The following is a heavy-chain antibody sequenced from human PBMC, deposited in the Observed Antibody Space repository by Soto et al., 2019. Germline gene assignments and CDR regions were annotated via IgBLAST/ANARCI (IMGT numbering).Heavy chain of an antibody. V-gene: IGHV1-46*03. D-gene: IGHD6-13*01. CDR3: AKGGQQQLARTGYYYYYYMDV. Sequence: ASVKVSCKASGYTFTSYYMHWVRQAPGQGLEWMGIINPSGGSTSYAQKFQGRVTMTRDTSTSTVYMELSSLRSEDTAVYYCAKGGQQQLARTGYYYYYYMDVWGKGTTVTVSS. CDR1: GYTFTSYY. CDR2: INPSGGST. J-gene: IGHJ6*03.